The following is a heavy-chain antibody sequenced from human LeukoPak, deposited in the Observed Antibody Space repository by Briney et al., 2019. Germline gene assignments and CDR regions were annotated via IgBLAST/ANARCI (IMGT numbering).Heavy chain of an antibody. J-gene: IGHJ4*02. CDR2: MNPNSGNT. D-gene: IGHD3-10*01. CDR1: GYTFTSYG. V-gene: IGHV1-8*02. Sequence: ASVKVSCKASGYTFTSYGISWVRQAPGQGLEWMGWMNPNSGNTGYAQKFQGRVTMTRNTSISTAYMELSSLRSEDTAVYYCARSGSGSYPSVDYWGQGTLVTVSS. CDR3: ARSGSGSYPSVDY.